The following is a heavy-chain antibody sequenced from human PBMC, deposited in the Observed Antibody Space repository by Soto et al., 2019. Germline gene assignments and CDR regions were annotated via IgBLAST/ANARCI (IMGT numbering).Heavy chain of an antibody. D-gene: IGHD3-22*01. CDR3: VRATLSWGHYYFRGLDV. CDR2: IKHDGNEK. J-gene: IGHJ6*02. CDR1: GFMFGTYW. Sequence: XESLRLSCAATGFMFGTYWMSWVRQAPGKGLEWVANIKHDGNEKYYADSVKGRFTVSRDNVKNFLHLQMSSLRGDDTGVYFCVRATLSWGHYYFRGLDVWGQGTTVTVSS. V-gene: IGHV3-7*01.